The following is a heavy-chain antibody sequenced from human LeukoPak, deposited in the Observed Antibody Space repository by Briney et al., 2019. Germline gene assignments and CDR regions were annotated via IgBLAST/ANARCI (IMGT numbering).Heavy chain of an antibody. V-gene: IGHV3-23*01. CDR2: ISGSGGTT. CDR3: AKDRPQLAFEFDY. D-gene: IGHD6-13*01. Sequence: GGSLRLSCPASGFTFSNYAMSWVRQAPGKGLEWVSTISGSGGTTYYADSVKGRFTISRDNSKNTLYLQMNSLRAEDTAVYYCAKDRPQLAFEFDYWGQGTLVTVSS. J-gene: IGHJ4*02. CDR1: GFTFSNYA.